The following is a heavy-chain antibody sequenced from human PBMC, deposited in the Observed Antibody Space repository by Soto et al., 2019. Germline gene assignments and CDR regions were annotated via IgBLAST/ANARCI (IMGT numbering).Heavy chain of an antibody. CDR2: ISSSSSTI. D-gene: IGHD2-2*01. CDR1: GVTFSSYS. V-gene: IGHV3-48*01. J-gene: IGHJ5*02. CDR3: ARDTFVVLPAVPNWFSP. Sequence: GGSLRLSCAASGVTFSSYSMNWVRQAPGKGLEWVSYISSSSSTIYYADSVKGRFTISRDNAKNSLYLQMNSLRAEDTAVYYCARDTFVVLPAVPNWFSPCGQGTLVIVSS.